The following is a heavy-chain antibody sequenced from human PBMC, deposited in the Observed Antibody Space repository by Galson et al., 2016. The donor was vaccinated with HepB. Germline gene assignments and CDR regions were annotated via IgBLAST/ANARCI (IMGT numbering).Heavy chain of an antibody. CDR3: ARGSLMVVARYNWFDP. D-gene: IGHD2-15*01. V-gene: IGHV4-34*01. CDR1: GGSFSDYS. CDR2: INPGGSA. Sequence: SETLSLTCAVYGGSFSDYSWTWIRQPPGKGLEWIGEINPGGSANYNPSLKSRVTISLDTSKNHFSLKLISVTAADTAVYYCARGSLMVVARYNWFDPWGQGTLVTVSS. J-gene: IGHJ5*02.